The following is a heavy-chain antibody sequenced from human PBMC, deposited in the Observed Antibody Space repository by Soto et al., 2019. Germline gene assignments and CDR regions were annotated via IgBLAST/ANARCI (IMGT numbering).Heavy chain of an antibody. D-gene: IGHD2-15*01. V-gene: IGHV4-31*03. CDR3: ARYPVVVVPAANYGLYV. CDR1: GVSVSSDIYY. Sequence: SETLSLTCSVSGVSVSSDIYYWSWIRHHPGKGLEWIGYIYYSGNTYYNPSLGGRVTISLDTSKNHFSLRLRSVTPADTAVYYCARYPVVVVPAANYGLYVWGQGTTVTVSS. J-gene: IGHJ6*02. CDR2: IYYSGNT.